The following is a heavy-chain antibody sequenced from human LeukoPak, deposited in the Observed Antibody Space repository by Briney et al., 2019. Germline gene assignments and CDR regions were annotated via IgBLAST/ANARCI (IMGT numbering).Heavy chain of an antibody. CDR3: ARQGRYYDSSGYFW. J-gene: IGHJ4*02. D-gene: IGHD3-22*01. CDR1: GGSISSSSYY. V-gene: IGHV4-39*01. CDR2: IYYSGST. Sequence: SETLSLTCTVSGGSISSSSYYWGWIRQPPGKWLEWIGSIYYSGSTYYNPSLKSRVTISVDTSKNQFSLKLSSVTAADTAVYYCARQGRYYDSSGYFWWGQGTLVTVSS.